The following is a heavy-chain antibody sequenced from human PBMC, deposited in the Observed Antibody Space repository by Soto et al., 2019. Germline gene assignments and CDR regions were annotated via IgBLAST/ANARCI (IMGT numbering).Heavy chain of an antibody. J-gene: IGHJ6*02. D-gene: IGHD3-22*01. V-gene: IGHV1-69*01. Sequence: QVQLVQSVAEVKKPGSSVKVSCKASGGTFSSYAISWVRQAPGQGLEWMGGIIPIFGTANYAQKFQGRVTITADESTSTAYMELSSLRSEDTAVYSCARDKVGYYDSSGYYRVSVPPDYYYGMDVWGQGTTVTVSS. CDR2: IIPIFGTA. CDR1: GGTFSSYA. CDR3: ARDKVGYYDSSGYYRVSVPPDYYYGMDV.